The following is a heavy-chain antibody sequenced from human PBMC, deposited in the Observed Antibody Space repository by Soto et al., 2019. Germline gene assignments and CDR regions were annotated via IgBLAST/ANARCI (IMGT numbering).Heavy chain of an antibody. CDR1: GFTFRDSA. Sequence: GGSLRLSCAASGFTFRDSAIHRVRQASGKGLEWVGHVGNGASTYATGYAASVKGRFTISRDDSKNTAYLQMNSLQAEDTAVYYCTRHQCRGGSCPSTHFYYMDVWGKGTTVTVSS. D-gene: IGHD2-15*01. CDR3: TRHQCRGGSCPSTHFYYMDV. CDR2: VGNGASTYAT. J-gene: IGHJ6*03. V-gene: IGHV3-73*01.